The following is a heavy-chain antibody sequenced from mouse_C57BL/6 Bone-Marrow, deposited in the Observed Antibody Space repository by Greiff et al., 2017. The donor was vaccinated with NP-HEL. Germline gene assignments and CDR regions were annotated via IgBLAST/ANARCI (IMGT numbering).Heavy chain of an antibody. Sequence: VQLQQSGAELVMPGASVKLSCKASGYTFTSYWMHWVKQRPGQGLEWIGEIDPSDSYTNYNQKFKGKSTLTVDKSSSTAYMQLSSLTSEDSAVYFCARTPYYYGRARGWCAYWGEESLVTVSA. CDR1: GYTFTSYW. J-gene: IGHJ3*01. D-gene: IGHD1-1*01. CDR2: IDPSDSYT. CDR3: ARTPYYYGRARGWCAY. V-gene: IGHV1-69*01.